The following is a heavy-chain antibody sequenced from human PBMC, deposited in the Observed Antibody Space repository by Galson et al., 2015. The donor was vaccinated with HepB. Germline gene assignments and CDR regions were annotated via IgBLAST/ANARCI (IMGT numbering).Heavy chain of an antibody. J-gene: IGHJ4*02. CDR1: GFSVTGTY. CDR3: VRATAGRVDY. CDR2: FYASGAT. Sequence: SLRLSCAASGFSVTGTYMGWVRQAPGKGLEWVSIFYASGATHYADSVRGRFTVSRDNSKSMLYLQMNILRADDTAVYYCVRATAGRVDYWGRGTLVSVSS. D-gene: IGHD2-21*02. V-gene: IGHV3-66*01.